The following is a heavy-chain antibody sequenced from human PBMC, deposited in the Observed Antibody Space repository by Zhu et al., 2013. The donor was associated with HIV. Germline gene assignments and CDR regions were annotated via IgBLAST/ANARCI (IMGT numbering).Heavy chain of an antibody. V-gene: IGHV4-34*01. CDR3: ARVWGRLRAYGSGRKSPYYFDY. J-gene: IGHJ4*02. CDR1: GGSFSGYY. D-gene: IGHD3-10*01. Sequence: QVQLQQWGAGLLKPSETLSLTCAVYGGSFSGYYWSWIRQPPGKGLEWIGEINHSGSTNYNPSLKSRVTISVDTSKNQFSLKLSSVTAADTAVYYCARVWGRLRAYGSGRKSPYYFDYWGQGTLVTVSS. CDR2: INHSGST.